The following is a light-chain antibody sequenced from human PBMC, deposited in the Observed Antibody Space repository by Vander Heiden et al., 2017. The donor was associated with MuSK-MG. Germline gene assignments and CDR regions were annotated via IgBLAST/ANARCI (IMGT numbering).Light chain of an antibody. CDR3: SSDTSSSTLV. CDR1: SSDVGGYNY. V-gene: IGLV2-14*01. J-gene: IGLJ2*01. CDR2: DVR. Sequence: SALTQPASVSGSPGQSLTISCPATSSDVGGYNYVSWYHQHPGKATKLMIYDVRKRPAGVASRFSGSKSGNTASLTIAGLQAEDEADYYCSSDTSSSTLVFGGGTKLTVL.